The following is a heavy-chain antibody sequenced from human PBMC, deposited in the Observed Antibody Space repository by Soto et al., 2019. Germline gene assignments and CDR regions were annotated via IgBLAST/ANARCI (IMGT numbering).Heavy chain of an antibody. Sequence: PGGSLRPSCAASGFTFSNAWMSWVRQAPGKGLEWVGRIKSKTDGGTTDYAAPVKGRFTISRDDSKNTLYLQMNSLKTEDTAVYYCTTEAVLMVYAIRAPFDYWGQGTLVTVSS. CDR3: TTEAVLMVYAIRAPFDY. CDR1: GFTFSNAW. J-gene: IGHJ4*02. V-gene: IGHV3-15*01. CDR2: IKSKTDGGTT. D-gene: IGHD2-8*01.